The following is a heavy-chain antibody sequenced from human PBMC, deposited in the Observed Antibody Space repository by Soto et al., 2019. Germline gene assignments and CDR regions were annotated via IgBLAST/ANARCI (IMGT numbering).Heavy chain of an antibody. V-gene: IGHV4-59*01. CDR3: ARGYYSFDS. D-gene: IGHD3-16*01. Sequence: SETLSRACTVSGASIRSYYWGWIRQPPGKGLELVGYIHYSGGPIFNPSLEGRVTISVDTSKNQFYLKLNSVTAADAAIYYCARGYYSFDSWGPGTLVT. J-gene: IGHJ4*02. CDR1: GASIRSYY. CDR2: IHYSGGP.